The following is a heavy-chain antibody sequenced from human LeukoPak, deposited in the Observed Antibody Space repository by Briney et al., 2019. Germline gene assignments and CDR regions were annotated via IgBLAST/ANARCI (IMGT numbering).Heavy chain of an antibody. CDR1: GYTFTGYY. CDR3: ARVRHSTYYYDSSGYYPSWFDP. Sequence: GASVKVSCKASGYTFTGYYMHWVRQAPGQGLEWMGRINPNSGGTNYAQKFQGRVTMTRDTSISTAYMELSRLRSDDTAVYYCARVRHSTYYYDSSGYYPSWFDPWGQGTLVTVSS. V-gene: IGHV1-2*06. D-gene: IGHD3-22*01. J-gene: IGHJ5*02. CDR2: INPNSGGT.